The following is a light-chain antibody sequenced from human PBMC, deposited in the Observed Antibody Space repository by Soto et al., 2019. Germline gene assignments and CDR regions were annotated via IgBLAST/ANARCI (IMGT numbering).Light chain of an antibody. J-gene: IGLJ1*01. V-gene: IGLV1-44*01. CDR1: SSNIGSNT. CDR3: QSYDRSLSGYV. CDR2: SNN. Sequence: QSVLTQPPSASGTPGQRVTISCSGSSSNIGSNTVNWYQQLPGTAPKLLIYSNNQRPSGVPDRFSGSKSGTSASLAITGLQAEDEAVYYCQSYDRSLSGYVFGTGTKLTVL.